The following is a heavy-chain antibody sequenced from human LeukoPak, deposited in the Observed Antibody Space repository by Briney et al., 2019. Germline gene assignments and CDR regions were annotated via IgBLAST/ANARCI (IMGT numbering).Heavy chain of an antibody. V-gene: IGHV3-66*01. CDR3: ARTPGWNYGYGMDV. J-gene: IGHJ6*02. D-gene: IGHD1-7*01. Sequence: GGSLRLSCAASGFTVSSNYMSWVRQAPGKGLEGVSVIYSGGSTYYADSVKGRFTISRDNSKNTLYLQMNSLRAEDTAVYYCARTPGWNYGYGMDVWGQGTTVTVSS. CDR2: IYSGGST. CDR1: GFTVSSNY.